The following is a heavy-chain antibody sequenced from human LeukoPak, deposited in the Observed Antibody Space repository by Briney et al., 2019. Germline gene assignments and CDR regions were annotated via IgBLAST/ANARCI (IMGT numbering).Heavy chain of an antibody. CDR3: ARETGYAVGDY. CDR1: GFTFSNYG. J-gene: IGHJ4*02. D-gene: IGHD5-18*01. Sequence: GGSLRLSCAASGFTFSNYGMSWVRQAPGKGLEWVSVIYTNENTYYADSVKGRFTISRDNSKNTVYLQMNSLIAEDTAVYYCARETGYAVGDYWGQGTQVTVSS. V-gene: IGHV3-53*01. CDR2: IYTNENT.